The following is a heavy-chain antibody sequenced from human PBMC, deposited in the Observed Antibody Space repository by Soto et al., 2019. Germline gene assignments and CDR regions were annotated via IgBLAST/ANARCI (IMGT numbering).Heavy chain of an antibody. J-gene: IGHJ5*02. Sequence: EVQLLESGGGLVQPGGSLRLSCAASGFTFSNYAMSWVRQAPGKGLEWVSAISGSGGSTSYADSVKGRFTISRDNSKNTLYLQINSLRAEDTAIYYCANQRYYDFWSGYYEDWFDPWGQGTLVTVSS. CDR1: GFTFSNYA. CDR3: ANQRYYDFWSGYYEDWFDP. CDR2: ISGSGGST. D-gene: IGHD3-3*01. V-gene: IGHV3-23*01.